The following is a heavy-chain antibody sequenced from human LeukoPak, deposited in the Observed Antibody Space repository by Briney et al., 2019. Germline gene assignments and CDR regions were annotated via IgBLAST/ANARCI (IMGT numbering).Heavy chain of an antibody. Sequence: GGSLRLSCAASGFTFSHYWMHWVRQAPGKGLVWVSRISADGSSTTYADSVKGRFTISRDNAKNTLFLQMNSLRAEDTAVYYCAGHHQAYSRTYWGQGTLVTVSS. V-gene: IGHV3-74*01. CDR2: ISADGSST. CDR1: GFTFSHYW. CDR3: AGHHQAYSRTY. D-gene: IGHD6-13*01. J-gene: IGHJ4*02.